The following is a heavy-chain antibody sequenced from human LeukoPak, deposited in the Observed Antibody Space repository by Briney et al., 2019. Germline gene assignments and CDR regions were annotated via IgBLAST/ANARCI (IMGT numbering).Heavy chain of an antibody. D-gene: IGHD3-22*01. CDR2: INHSGST. V-gene: IGHV4-4*02. J-gene: IGHJ4*02. CDR1: GDSINSLDL. Sequence: SETLSLTCTVSGDSINSLDLWSWVRQPPGKGLEWIGEINHSGSTNYNPSLKSRVTISVDTSKNQFSLKLSSVTAADTAVYYCTRGPENSYYYDSSGFQYYFDYWGQGTLVTVSS. CDR3: TRGPENSYYYDSSGFQYYFDY.